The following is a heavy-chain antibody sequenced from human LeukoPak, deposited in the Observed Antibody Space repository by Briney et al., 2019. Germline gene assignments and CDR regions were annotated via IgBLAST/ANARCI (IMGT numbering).Heavy chain of an antibody. J-gene: IGHJ4*02. Sequence: PGGSLRLSCAASGFTFSSYSMNWVRQAPGKGLEWVSSISSSSSYIYYADSVKGRFTISRDNAKNSLYLQMNSLRAEDTAVYYCVRERGLLPSNFDYWGQGTLVTVSS. CDR3: VRERGLLPSNFDY. V-gene: IGHV3-21*01. CDR2: ISSSSSYI. CDR1: GFTFSSYS. D-gene: IGHD1-26*01.